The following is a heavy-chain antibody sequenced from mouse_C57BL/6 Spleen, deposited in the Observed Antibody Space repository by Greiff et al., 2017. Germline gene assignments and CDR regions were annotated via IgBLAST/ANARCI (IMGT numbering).Heavy chain of an antibody. J-gene: IGHJ3*01. CDR2: IDPSDSYT. CDR3: ARDGRDSNPFAY. D-gene: IGHD2-5*01. V-gene: IGHV1-59*01. Sequence: QVQLQQPGAELVRPGTSVKLSCKASGYTFTSYWMHWVKQRPGQGLEWIGVIDPSDSYTNYNQKFKGKATLTVDTYSTTAYMQLSSLTSEDSAVYYCARDGRDSNPFAYWGQGTLVTVSA. CDR1: GYTFTSYW.